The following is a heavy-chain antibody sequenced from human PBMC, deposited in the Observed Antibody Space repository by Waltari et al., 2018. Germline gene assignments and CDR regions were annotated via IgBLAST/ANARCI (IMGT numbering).Heavy chain of an antibody. CDR2: IIPIFGTA. Sequence: QVQLVQSGAEVKKPGSSVKVSCKASGGTFSSYAICWVRQAPGQGLEWMGGIIPIFGTANYAQKFQGRVTITTDESTSTAYMELSSLRSEDTAVYYCARSSRYYYDSSGYSPFDYWGQGTLVTVSS. V-gene: IGHV1-69*05. J-gene: IGHJ4*02. D-gene: IGHD3-22*01. CDR3: ARSSRYYYDSSGYSPFDY. CDR1: GGTFSSYA.